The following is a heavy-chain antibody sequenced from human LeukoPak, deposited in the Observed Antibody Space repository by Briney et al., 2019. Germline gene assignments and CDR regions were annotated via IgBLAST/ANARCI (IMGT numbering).Heavy chain of an antibody. J-gene: IGHJ4*02. D-gene: IGHD5-18*01. CDR1: GFTFSSYA. CDR2: ISYDGSNK. V-gene: IGHV3-30-3*01. Sequence: GGSLTLSCAASGFTFSSYAMHGLRQAPGKGLEWVAVISYDGSNKYYADSVKGRFTISRDNSKNTLYLQMNSLRAEDTAVYYCARPKPWVQLWLPLDYWGQGTLVTVSS. CDR3: ARPKPWVQLWLPLDY.